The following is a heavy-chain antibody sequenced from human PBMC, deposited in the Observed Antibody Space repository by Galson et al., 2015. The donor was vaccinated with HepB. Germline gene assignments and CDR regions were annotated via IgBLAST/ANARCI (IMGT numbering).Heavy chain of an antibody. D-gene: IGHD3-22*01. Sequence: SVKVSCKASGGTFSSYAISWVRQAPGQGLEWMGGIIPIFGTANYAQKFQGRVTITADESTSTAYMELSSLKSEDTAVYYCATEGRIRITMIVVPGRAFQHWGQGTLVTVSS. V-gene: IGHV1-69*13. J-gene: IGHJ1*01. CDR3: ATEGRIRITMIVVPGRAFQH. CDR1: GGTFSSYA. CDR2: IIPIFGTA.